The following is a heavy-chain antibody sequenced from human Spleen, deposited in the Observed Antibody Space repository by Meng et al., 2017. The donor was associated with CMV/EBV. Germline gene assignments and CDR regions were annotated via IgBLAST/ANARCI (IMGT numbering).Heavy chain of an antibody. D-gene: IGHD5-18*01. CDR1: GYSFTHYY. V-gene: IGHV1-46*01. J-gene: IGHJ4*02. CDR2: INPSGGNT. Sequence: ASVKVSCKASGYSFTHYYVHWVRQAPGQGLEWMGIINPSGGNTNYAQKFQARVTMTRDTSTSTAYMELSSLRAADTAVYYCARGYSYSFGGQSFFDYWGQGTPVTVSS. CDR3: ARGYSYSFGGQSFFDY.